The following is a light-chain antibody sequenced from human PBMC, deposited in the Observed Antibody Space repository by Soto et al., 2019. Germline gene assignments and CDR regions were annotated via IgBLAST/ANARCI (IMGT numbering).Light chain of an antibody. V-gene: IGKV3-11*01. CDR1: QSVSSY. CDR3: QQRNYWPRT. J-gene: IGKJ1*01. Sequence: EIVLTQSPATLSLSPGERATLSCRASQSVSSYLTWYQQKPGQAPRFLIYDASNRATGIPARFSGSGSETDFTLTISSLEPEDFAVYYCQQRNYWPRTFGQGTKVEIK. CDR2: DAS.